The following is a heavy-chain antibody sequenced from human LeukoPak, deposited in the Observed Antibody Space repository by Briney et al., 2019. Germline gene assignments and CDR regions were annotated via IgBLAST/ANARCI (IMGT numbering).Heavy chain of an antibody. Sequence: ASVKVSCKASGYTFTSYGISWVRQAPGQGLEWMGWISAYNGNTNYAQKFQGRVTITADKSTSTAYMELSSLRSEDTAVYYCARKQLVPPQYYFDYWGQGTLVTVSS. J-gene: IGHJ4*02. CDR3: ARKQLVPPQYYFDY. D-gene: IGHD6-6*01. V-gene: IGHV1-18*01. CDR1: GYTFTSYG. CDR2: ISAYNGNT.